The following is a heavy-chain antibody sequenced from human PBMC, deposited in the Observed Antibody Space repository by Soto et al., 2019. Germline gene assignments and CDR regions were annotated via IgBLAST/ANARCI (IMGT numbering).Heavy chain of an antibody. CDR3: AREYYYYDSSGTPFDY. Sequence: EVQLMESGGGLVQPGGSLRLSCAASGFTFSSYWMSWVRQAPGKGLEWVANIKQDGSEKYYVDSVKGRFTISRDNAKNSLYLQMNSLRAEDTAVYYCAREYYYYDSSGTPFDYWGQGTLVTVSS. J-gene: IGHJ4*02. D-gene: IGHD3-22*01. CDR2: IKQDGSEK. CDR1: GFTFSSYW. V-gene: IGHV3-7*01.